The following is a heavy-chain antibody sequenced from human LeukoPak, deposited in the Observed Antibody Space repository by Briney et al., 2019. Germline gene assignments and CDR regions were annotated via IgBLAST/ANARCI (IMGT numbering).Heavy chain of an antibody. CDR1: GFTFSSYW. CDR2: IKQDGSEK. CDR3: ARDRGWYCSSTTCLTYYFGS. Sequence: PGGSLRLSCAASGFTFSSYWMSWVRQAPGKGLEWVANIKQDGSEKYFVDSVKGRFTISRDNAKNSLYLQMDSLRAEDTAVYYCARDRGWYCSSTTCLTYYFGSWGQGTLVTVSS. J-gene: IGHJ4*02. D-gene: IGHD2-2*01. V-gene: IGHV3-7*01.